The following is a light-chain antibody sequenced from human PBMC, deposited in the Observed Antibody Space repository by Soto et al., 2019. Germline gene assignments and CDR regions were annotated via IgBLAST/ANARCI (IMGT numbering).Light chain of an antibody. CDR3: QQSYNTPIT. V-gene: IGKV1-39*01. Sequence: DIQMTQSPSSLSASVGDRVTITCRASQTINSHLSWYQQKPGKAPNLLIYDASTFQSGIPSRFSGSGYGTDFTLTISSLQTEDFATYYCQQSYNTPITVGQGTRREIK. J-gene: IGKJ5*01. CDR2: DAS. CDR1: QTINSH.